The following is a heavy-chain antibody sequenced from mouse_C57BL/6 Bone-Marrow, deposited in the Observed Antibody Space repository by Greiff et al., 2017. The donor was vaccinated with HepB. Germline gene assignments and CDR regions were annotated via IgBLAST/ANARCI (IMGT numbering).Heavy chain of an antibody. CDR2: IWRGGST. V-gene: IGHV2-5*01. D-gene: IGHD2-1*01. J-gene: IGHJ4*01. Sequence: VKLVESGPGLVQPSQSLSITCTVSGFSFTSYGVHWVRQSPGKGLEWLGVIWRGGSTDYNAAFMSRLSITKDNSKSQVFFKMNSLQADDTAIYYCARLWYPYYYAMDYWGQGTSVTVSS. CDR3: ARLWYPYYYAMDY. CDR1: GFSFTSYG.